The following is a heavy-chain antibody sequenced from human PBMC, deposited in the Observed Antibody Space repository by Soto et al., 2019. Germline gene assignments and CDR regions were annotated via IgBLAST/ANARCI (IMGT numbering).Heavy chain of an antibody. D-gene: IGHD3-10*01. J-gene: IGHJ6*02. CDR1: GYTFTGYY. CDR2: INPNSGGT. Sequence: QVQLVQSGAEVKKPGASVKVSCKASGYTFTGYYMHWVPQAPGQGLEWMGWINPNSGGTNYAQKFQGWVTMTRDTSISTAYMELSRLSSDDTAVYYCARAGGGGDRDYYGMDVWGQGTTVTVSS. V-gene: IGHV1-2*04. CDR3: ARAGGGGDRDYYGMDV.